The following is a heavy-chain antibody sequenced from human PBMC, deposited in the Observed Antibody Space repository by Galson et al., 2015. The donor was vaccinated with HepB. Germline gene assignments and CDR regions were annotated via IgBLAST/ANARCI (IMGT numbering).Heavy chain of an antibody. D-gene: IGHD3-10*01. CDR1: GFTFSSDV. CDR3: VKGSATADY. J-gene: IGHJ4*02. CDR2: TSYDGGYE. Sequence: SLRLSCAASGFTFSSDVMHWIRQTPGKGLEWMAVTSYDGGYEQYADSVKGRFTISRDNSKNILYLQLSSLRSEDTGVYYCVKGSATADYWGQGTLVTVSS. V-gene: IGHV3-30*18.